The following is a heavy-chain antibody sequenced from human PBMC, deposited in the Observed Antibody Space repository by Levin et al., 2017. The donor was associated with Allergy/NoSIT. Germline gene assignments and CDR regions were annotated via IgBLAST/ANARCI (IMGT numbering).Heavy chain of an antibody. J-gene: IGHJ3*02. CDR3: AKDRSRYSSSWYDPAFDI. CDR2: ISYDGSNK. Sequence: GGSLRLSCAASGFTFSSYGMHWVRQAPGKGLEWVAVISYDGSNKYYADSVKGRFTISRDNSKNTLYLQMNSLRAEDTAVYYCAKDRSRYSSSWYDPAFDIWGQGTMVTVSS. CDR1: GFTFSSYG. D-gene: IGHD6-13*01. V-gene: IGHV3-30*18.